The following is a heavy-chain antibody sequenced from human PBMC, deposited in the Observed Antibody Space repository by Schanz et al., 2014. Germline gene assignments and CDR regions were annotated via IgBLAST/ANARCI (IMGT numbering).Heavy chain of an antibody. Sequence: EVRLLESGGGLVQPGGSLRLSCVASGFTFNSYAMSWVRQAPGKGLEWVSLIDYAGSTNYADSVKGRMTVSRDTSKNALFLQMNNLRAEDTAVYYCASPPISVAGRLADYWGQGILVAVSS. D-gene: IGHD6-19*01. CDR3: ASPPISVAGRLADY. J-gene: IGHJ4*02. CDR2: IDYAGST. CDR1: GFTFNSYA. V-gene: IGHV3-66*01.